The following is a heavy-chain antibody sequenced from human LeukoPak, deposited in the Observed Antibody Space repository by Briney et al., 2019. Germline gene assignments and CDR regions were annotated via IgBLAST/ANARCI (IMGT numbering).Heavy chain of an antibody. Sequence: ASVKLSCTASGYTFTSYGISWLRQAPAQGLEWMGWISVYNAKTNYAQNLQGRVTMTTDTSTSTAYMELRSLRSDDTAMYYCARDSYYYDSYYLDYWGQGILVTVSS. D-gene: IGHD3-22*01. CDR3: ARDSYYYDSYYLDY. J-gene: IGHJ4*02. CDR1: GYTFTSYG. V-gene: IGHV1-18*01. CDR2: ISVYNAKT.